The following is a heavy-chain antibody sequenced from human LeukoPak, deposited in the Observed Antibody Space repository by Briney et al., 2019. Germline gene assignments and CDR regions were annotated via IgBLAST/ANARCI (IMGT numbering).Heavy chain of an antibody. Sequence: SETLSLTCTVSGYSISSGYYWGWIRQPPGKGLEWIGSIYHSGSTYYNPSLKSRVTISVDTSKNQFSLKLSSVTAADTAVHYCARQNYRPDSDAFDIWGQGTMVTVSS. D-gene: IGHD4-11*01. J-gene: IGHJ3*02. V-gene: IGHV4-38-2*02. CDR1: GYSISSGYY. CDR3: ARQNYRPDSDAFDI. CDR2: IYHSGST.